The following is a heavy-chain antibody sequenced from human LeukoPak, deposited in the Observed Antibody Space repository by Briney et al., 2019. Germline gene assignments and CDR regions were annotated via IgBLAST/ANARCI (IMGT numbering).Heavy chain of an antibody. CDR1: GFTFSRYW. CDR2: IKQDGSEK. Sequence: GGSLRLSCAASGFTFSRYWMSWVRQAPGKGLEWVANIKQDGSEKYYVDSVKGRFTISRDNAKNSLYLQMNSLRAEDTAVYYCVGHSDYWGQGTLVTVSS. J-gene: IGHJ4*02. V-gene: IGHV3-7*01. D-gene: IGHD3-16*01. CDR3: VGHSDY.